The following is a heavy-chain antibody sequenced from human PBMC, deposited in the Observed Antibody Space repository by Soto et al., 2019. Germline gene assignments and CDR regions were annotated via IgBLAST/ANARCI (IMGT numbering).Heavy chain of an antibody. CDR3: AKEPPHDSSGYYYPYYFDY. CDR1: GFTFSSYG. J-gene: IGHJ4*02. Sequence: GGSLRLSCAASGFTFSSYGMHWVRQAPGKGLEWVAVISYDGGNKYYAGSVKGRFTISRDNSKNTLYLQMNSLRAEDTAVYYCAKEPPHDSSGYYYPYYFDYWGQGTLVTVSS. D-gene: IGHD3-22*01. V-gene: IGHV3-30*18. CDR2: ISYDGGNK.